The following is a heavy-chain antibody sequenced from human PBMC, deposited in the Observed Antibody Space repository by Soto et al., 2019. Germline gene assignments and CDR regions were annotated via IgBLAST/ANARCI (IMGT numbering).Heavy chain of an antibody. CDR1: GFIVSSSY. J-gene: IGHJ4*02. D-gene: IGHD6-13*01. CDR3: ARCSGWYSQCYFDC. CDR2: IYSDGRT. V-gene: IGHV3-53*02. Sequence: DVQLVETGGGLIQPGGSLRLSCAASGFIVSSSYMSWVRQAPGKGLEWVSVIYSDGRTYYADSVKGRFTISRDNSKNTLYLQMNRLSAEDTAVYYCARCSGWYSQCYFDCWGQGTLVTVSS.